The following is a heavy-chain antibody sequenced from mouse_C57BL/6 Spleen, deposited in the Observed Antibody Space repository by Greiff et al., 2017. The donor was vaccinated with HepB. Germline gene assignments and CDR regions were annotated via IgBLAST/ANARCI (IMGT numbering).Heavy chain of an antibody. J-gene: IGHJ1*03. CDR1: GYSITSGYY. D-gene: IGHD1-1*01. Sequence: VQLKESGPGLVKPSQSLSLTCSVTGYSITSGYYWNWIRQFPGNKLEWMGYISYDGSNNYNPSLKNRISITRDTSKNQFFLKLNSVTTEDTATYYCASYYYGSSYGWYFDVWGTGTTVTVSS. CDR2: ISYDGSN. V-gene: IGHV3-6*01. CDR3: ASYYYGSSYGWYFDV.